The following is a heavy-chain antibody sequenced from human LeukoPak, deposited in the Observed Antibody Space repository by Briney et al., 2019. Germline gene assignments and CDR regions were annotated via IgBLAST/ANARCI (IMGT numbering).Heavy chain of an antibody. CDR2: IYYSGST. Sequence: SETLSLTCTVSGGSISSYYWSWIRQPPGKGLEWIGYIYYSGSTNYNPSLKSRVTISVDTSKNQFSLKLSSVTAADTAVYYCARDYYGSGSPPFDPWGQGTLVTVSS. CDR3: ARDYYGSGSPPFDP. D-gene: IGHD3-10*01. CDR1: GGSISSYY. J-gene: IGHJ5*02. V-gene: IGHV4-59*01.